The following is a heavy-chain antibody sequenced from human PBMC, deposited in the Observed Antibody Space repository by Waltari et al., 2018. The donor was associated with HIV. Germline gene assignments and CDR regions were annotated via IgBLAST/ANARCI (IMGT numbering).Heavy chain of an antibody. V-gene: IGHV3-7*01. J-gene: IGHJ6*02. D-gene: IGHD3-10*01. CDR1: GFILVSYW. CDR3: ARDTGSQYYYYGMDV. Sequence: EVLLVESGGGLVQPGGSLRLSCGTSGFILVSYWMSWVRQAPGQGLEWLANIKPDGSETYYVDSVKGRFTISRDNAKNSVYLQMDSLRVEDTALYFCARDTGSQYYYYGMDVWGQGTMVSVS. CDR2: IKPDGSET.